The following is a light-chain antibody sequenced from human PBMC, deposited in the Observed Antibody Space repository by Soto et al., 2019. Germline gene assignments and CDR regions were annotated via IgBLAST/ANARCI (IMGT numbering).Light chain of an antibody. CDR2: GAS. J-gene: IGKJ3*01. V-gene: IGKV3-15*01. CDR3: HQYNNWPRFT. CDR1: QSVSSN. Sequence: EIVMTQSPATLSVSPGERATLSCRASQSVSSNLAWYQQKPGQAPRLLIYGASTRATGIPARFSGSGSGTEFTLTISILQSEDFAVYYCHQYNNWPRFTFGPGTKVDIK.